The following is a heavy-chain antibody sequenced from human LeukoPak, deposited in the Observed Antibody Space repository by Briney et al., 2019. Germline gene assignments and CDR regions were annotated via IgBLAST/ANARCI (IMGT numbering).Heavy chain of an antibody. V-gene: IGHV4-31*11. CDR1: GGSISSGGYY. CDR2: VYYSGST. CDR3: ARQQYYYDSSGYSVPYYFDY. Sequence: SQTLSLTCAVSGGSISSGGYYWSWIRQPPGKGLEWIGYVYYSGSTYYNPSLKSRVTISVDTSKNQFSLKLSSVTAADTAVYYCARQQYYYDSSGYSVPYYFDYWGQGTLVTVSS. D-gene: IGHD3-22*01. J-gene: IGHJ4*02.